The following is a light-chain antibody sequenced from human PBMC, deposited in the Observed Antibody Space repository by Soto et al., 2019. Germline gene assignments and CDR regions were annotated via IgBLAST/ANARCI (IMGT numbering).Light chain of an antibody. Sequence: QCALTQPASVTGSPGQSITISNTRTSSDVGGYNYVSWYQQHPGKAPKLMIYDVSNRPSGVSNRFSGSKSGNTASLTISGLQAEDEADYYCSSYTSSSTLYVFGTGTKVTVL. J-gene: IGLJ1*01. V-gene: IGLV2-14*01. CDR2: DVS. CDR3: SSYTSSSTLYV. CDR1: SSDVGGYNY.